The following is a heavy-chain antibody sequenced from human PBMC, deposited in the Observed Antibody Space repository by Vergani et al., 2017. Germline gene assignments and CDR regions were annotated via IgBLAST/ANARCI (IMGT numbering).Heavy chain of an antibody. D-gene: IGHD6-13*01. V-gene: IGHV4-38-2*01. CDR3: ASSIAAAGMYYYYYGMDV. CDR1: GFSIDNGYY. J-gene: IGHJ6*02. Sequence: QVQLQESGPGLVKPSETLSLTCAVSGFSIDNGYYWDWIRQPPGKGLEWIGSIYRTGRTHFNPSLKSRVTISVDTSNNHFSLRLNSLTAADTAVYYCASSIAAAGMYYYYYGMDVWGQGTTVTVSS. CDR2: IYRTGRT.